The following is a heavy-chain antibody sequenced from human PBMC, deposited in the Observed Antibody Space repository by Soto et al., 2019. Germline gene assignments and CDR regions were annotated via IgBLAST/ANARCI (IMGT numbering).Heavy chain of an antibody. CDR3: ARGLRVYGDYVDY. CDR2: IKQDGSEK. CDR1: GFTFSSYW. Sequence: SCAASGFTFSSYWMSWVRQAPGKGLEWVANIKQDGSEKYYVDSVKGRFPISRDNAKNSLYLQMNSLRAEDTAVYYCARGLRVYGDYVDYWGQGTLVTVSS. J-gene: IGHJ4*02. V-gene: IGHV3-7*04. D-gene: IGHD4-17*01.